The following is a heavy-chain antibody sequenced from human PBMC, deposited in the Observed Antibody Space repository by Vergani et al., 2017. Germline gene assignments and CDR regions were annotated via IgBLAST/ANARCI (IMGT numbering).Heavy chain of an antibody. CDR2: ISYDGSNK. D-gene: IGHD2-8*01. V-gene: IGHV3-30*03. CDR3: ARESLMVYGYYYYMDV. CDR1: GFTFSTYG. J-gene: IGHJ6*03. Sequence: QVQLVESGGGVVQPGTSLRLSCAASGFTFSTYGMHWVRQAPGKGLEWVAVISYDGSNKYYADSVKGRFTISRENAKNSLYLQMNSLRAGDTAVYYCARESLMVYGYYYYMDVWGKGTTVTVSS.